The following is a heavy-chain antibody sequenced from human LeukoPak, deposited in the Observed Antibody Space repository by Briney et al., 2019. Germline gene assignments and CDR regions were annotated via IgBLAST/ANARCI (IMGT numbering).Heavy chain of an antibody. CDR3: ARGWELEHWFDP. CDR1: GGSISSGGYY. CDR2: IYYSGST. D-gene: IGHD1-1*01. J-gene: IGHJ5*02. V-gene: IGHV4-31*03. Sequence: SETLSLTCTVSGGSISSGGYYWSWNRQHPGKGLKWIGYIYYSGSTYYNPSLKSRVTISVDTSKNQFSLKLSSVTAADTAVYYCARGWELEHWFDPWGQGTLVTVSS.